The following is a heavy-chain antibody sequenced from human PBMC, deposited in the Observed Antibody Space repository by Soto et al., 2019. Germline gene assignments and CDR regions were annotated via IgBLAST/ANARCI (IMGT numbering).Heavy chain of an antibody. Sequence: GASVKVSSKASGYTFTSYYMHWVRQAPGQGLEWMGIINPSGGSTSYAQKFQGRVTMTRDTSTSTVYMELSSLRSEDTAVYYCARVGIAAAGLYWGQGTLVTVSS. V-gene: IGHV1-46*01. CDR1: GYTFTSYY. CDR3: ARVGIAAAGLY. CDR2: INPSGGST. D-gene: IGHD6-13*01. J-gene: IGHJ4*02.